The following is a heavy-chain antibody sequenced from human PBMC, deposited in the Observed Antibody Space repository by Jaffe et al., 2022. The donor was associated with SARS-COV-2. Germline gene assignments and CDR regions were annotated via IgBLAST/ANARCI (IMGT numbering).Heavy chain of an antibody. Sequence: EVQLLESGGGLVQPGGSLRLSCAASGFTFSSYAMSWVRQAPGKGLEWVSAISGSGGSTYYADSVKGRFTISRDNSKNTLYLQMNSLRAEDTAVYYCAKSTHMPHYDYVWGSYRSSPGRDYFDYWGQGTLVTVSS. CDR1: GFTFSSYA. D-gene: IGHD3-16*02. J-gene: IGHJ4*02. V-gene: IGHV3-23*01. CDR2: ISGSGGST. CDR3: AKSTHMPHYDYVWGSYRSSPGRDYFDY.